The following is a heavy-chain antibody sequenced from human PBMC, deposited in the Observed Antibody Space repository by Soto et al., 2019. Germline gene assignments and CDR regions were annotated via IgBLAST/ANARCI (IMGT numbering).Heavy chain of an antibody. J-gene: IGHJ3*02. V-gene: IGHV3-21*06. CDR1: GFTFSSYS. Sequence: EVQLVESGGGLVKPGGSLRLSCVDSGFTFSSYSMNWVRQAPGKGLEWVSSISAYSSPIFYADSVKGRFTISRDNAQNALYLQMNGLRAGDTSIYYCVRGGRGYTRDDVFDIWGQGTVVTVSS. CDR3: VRGGRGYTRDDVFDI. CDR2: ISAYSSPI. D-gene: IGHD2-2*02.